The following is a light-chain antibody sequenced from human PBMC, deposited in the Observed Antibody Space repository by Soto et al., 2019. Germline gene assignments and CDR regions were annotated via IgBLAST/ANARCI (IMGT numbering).Light chain of an antibody. V-gene: IGKV1-8*01. CDR1: QGISSS. J-gene: IGKJ1*01. CDR2: AAS. CDR3: QQYGSYPRRT. Sequence: AIRMTQSQSSFSASTGDRVTITCRPIQGISSSLAWYQQKPGKAPKLLIYAASTLQSGVPSRFSGSGSGTDFTLTISCLQSEDFATYYCQQYGSYPRRTFGQGTKVDI.